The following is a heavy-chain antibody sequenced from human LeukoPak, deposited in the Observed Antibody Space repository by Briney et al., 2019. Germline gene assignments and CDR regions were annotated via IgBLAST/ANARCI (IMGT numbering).Heavy chain of an antibody. CDR3: ARVVPYDYVWGSYRPHRSYYFDY. D-gene: IGHD3-16*02. V-gene: IGHV4-30-4*01. CDR1: GGSISSGDYY. CDR2: IYYSGST. J-gene: IGHJ4*02. Sequence: SQTLSLTCTVSGGSISSGDYYWSWIRQPPGKGLEWIGYIYYSGSTYYNPSLKSRVTISVDTSKSQFSLKLSSVTAADTAVYYCARVVPYDYVWGSYRPHRSYYFDYWGQGTLVTVSS.